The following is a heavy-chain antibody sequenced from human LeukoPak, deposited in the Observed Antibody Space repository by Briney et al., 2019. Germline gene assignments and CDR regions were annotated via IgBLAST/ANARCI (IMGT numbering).Heavy chain of an antibody. Sequence: GGSLGLFCTASGFTFGDYAMSWVRQAPGKGLEWVSFIRSKAYGGTTEYAASVKGRFTISRDDSKSIAYLQMNSLKTEDTAVYYCTRARDYFDYWGQGTLVTVSS. CDR1: GFTFGDYA. D-gene: IGHD6-6*01. J-gene: IGHJ4*02. CDR3: TRARDYFDY. CDR2: IRSKAYGGTT. V-gene: IGHV3-49*04.